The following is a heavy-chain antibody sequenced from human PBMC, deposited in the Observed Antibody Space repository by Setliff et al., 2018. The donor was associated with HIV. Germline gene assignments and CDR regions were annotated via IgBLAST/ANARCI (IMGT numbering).Heavy chain of an antibody. V-gene: IGHV4-39*07. CDR2: IYYSGTT. Sequence: PSETLSLTCTVSGGTISSSDYYWGWIRQPPGKGLEWIGSIYYSGTTYYNPSLKSRLIMSLDTSRNEVSLRLNSVTAADTAVYYCARDQSDYNVLTGFGDFDYWGHGTLVTVSS. CDR1: GGTISSSDYY. J-gene: IGHJ4*01. CDR3: ARDQSDYNVLTGFGDFDY. D-gene: IGHD3-9*01.